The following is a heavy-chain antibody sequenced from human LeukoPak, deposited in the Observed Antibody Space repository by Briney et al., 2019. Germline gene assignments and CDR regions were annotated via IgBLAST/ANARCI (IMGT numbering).Heavy chain of an antibody. Sequence: SETLSLTCTVSGGSISSYYWSWIRQPPGKGLEWIGYIYHTGSTSYNPSLKTRVTISIDRPRNHFSLKLSSVTAADTAMYYCARVVGATSHDTFDVWGQGTLVTVSS. CDR3: ARVVGATSHDTFDV. D-gene: IGHD1-26*01. CDR2: IYHTGST. CDR1: GGSISSYY. V-gene: IGHV4-59*12. J-gene: IGHJ3*01.